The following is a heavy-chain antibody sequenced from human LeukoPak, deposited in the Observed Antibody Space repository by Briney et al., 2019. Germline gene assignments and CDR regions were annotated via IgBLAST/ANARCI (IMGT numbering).Heavy chain of an antibody. J-gene: IGHJ4*02. Sequence: GGSLRLSCPVSGFTFSSYAMSWVRQAPGRGLEWVSVISTSGESAYYADSVKGRFTISRDNSKNTPYLQMNSLRAEDTAVYYCAKDQGSGYHYFDYWGQGTLVTVSS. D-gene: IGHD3-22*01. V-gene: IGHV3-23*01. CDR2: ISTSGESA. CDR1: GFTFSSYA. CDR3: AKDQGSGYHYFDY.